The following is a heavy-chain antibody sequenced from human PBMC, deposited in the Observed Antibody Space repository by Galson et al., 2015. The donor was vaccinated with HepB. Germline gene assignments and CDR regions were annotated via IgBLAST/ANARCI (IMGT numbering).Heavy chain of an antibody. CDR1: GFTFSSYG. V-gene: IGHV3-33*01. D-gene: IGHD3-22*01. J-gene: IGHJ6*02. CDR2: IWYDGSNK. CDR3: ARDLGGITMIEGGMDV. Sequence: SLRLSCAASGFTFSSYGMHWVRQAPGKGLEWVAVIWYDGSNKYYAGSVKGRFTISRDNSKNTLYLQMNSLRAEDTAVYYCARDLGGITMIEGGMDVWGQGTTVTVSS.